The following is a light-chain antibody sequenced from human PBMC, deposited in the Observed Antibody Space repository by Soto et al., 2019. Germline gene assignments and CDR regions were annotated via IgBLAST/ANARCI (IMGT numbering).Light chain of an antibody. CDR3: SSYSGSNNLGV. J-gene: IGLJ2*01. V-gene: IGLV2-8*01. CDR2: EVN. Sequence: QSALTQPPSASGSPGQSVTISCTGTRSDVGGYTYVSWYQQHPGKAPKLLIYEVNKWPSGVPDRFSGSKSGNTASLTVSGLQAEDEGDYYCSSYSGSNNLGVFGGGTKLTVL. CDR1: RSDVGGYTY.